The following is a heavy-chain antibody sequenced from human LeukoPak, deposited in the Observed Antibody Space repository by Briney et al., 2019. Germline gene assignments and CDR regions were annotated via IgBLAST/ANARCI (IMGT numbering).Heavy chain of an antibody. J-gene: IGHJ4*02. CDR3: AIQEQLASPFDY. Sequence: GESLKISCQVSGDDFSRSWIGWVRQVPGKGLDWMGIIFPEDSDTRYSPSFQGHVTFSADKSISTAYLQWSSLKASDTAMYYCAIQEQLASPFDYWGQGTLVTVSS. CDR1: GDDFSRSW. D-gene: IGHD6-13*01. V-gene: IGHV5-51*01. CDR2: IFPEDSDT.